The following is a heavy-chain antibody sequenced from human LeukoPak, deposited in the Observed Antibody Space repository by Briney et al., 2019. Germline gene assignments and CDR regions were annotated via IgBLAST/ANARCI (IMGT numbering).Heavy chain of an antibody. J-gene: IGHJ4*02. CDR1: GFTFSGYS. V-gene: IGHV3-48*04. CDR3: ARKHYGSGSYHFDY. D-gene: IGHD3-10*01. CDR2: ISSGSSAI. Sequence: GGSLRLSCAASGFTFSGYSMSWVRQAPGKELEWVSYISSGSSAIYYADSVKGRFTISKDNAQNSLYLQMNSLRAADPAVYYCARKHYGSGSYHFDYWGQGALVTVSS.